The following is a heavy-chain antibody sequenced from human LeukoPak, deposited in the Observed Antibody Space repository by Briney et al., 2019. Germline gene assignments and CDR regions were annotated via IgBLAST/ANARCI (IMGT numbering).Heavy chain of an antibody. CDR3: ARSSPYYDFWSGYYRSGYFDY. D-gene: IGHD3-3*01. CDR2: INPNSGGT. CDR1: GYTFTSYD. J-gene: IGHJ4*02. Sequence: ASVKVSCKASGYTFTSYDINWVRQATGQGLEWMGWINPNSGGTNYAQKFQGRVTMTRDTSISTAYMELSRLRSDDTAVYYCARSSPYYDFWSGYYRSGYFDYWGQGTLVTVSS. V-gene: IGHV1-2*02.